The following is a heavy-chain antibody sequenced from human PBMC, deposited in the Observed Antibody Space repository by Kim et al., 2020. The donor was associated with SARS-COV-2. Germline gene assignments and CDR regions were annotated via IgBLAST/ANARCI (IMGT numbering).Heavy chain of an antibody. CDR1: GFDFGVYD. V-gene: IGHV3-9*01. D-gene: IGHD3-10*01. Sequence: GGSLRLSCAASGFDFGVYDMFWVRQAPGKGLEWVSGLSGNSVRIDYADSVKGRFTISRDNAKNSLYLQMNGLRTEDTALYYCARLTVREPPDCWGQGTLVTVSS. CDR3: ARLTVREPPDC. CDR2: LSGNSVRI. J-gene: IGHJ4*02.